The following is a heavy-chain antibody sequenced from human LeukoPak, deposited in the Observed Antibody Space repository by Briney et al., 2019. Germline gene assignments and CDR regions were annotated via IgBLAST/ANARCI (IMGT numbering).Heavy chain of an antibody. CDR1: GFTFSSYA. CDR2: ISGSGGST. D-gene: IGHD6-19*01. Sequence: TGGSLRLSCAASGFTFSSYAMSWVRQAPGKGLEWVSAISGSGGSTYYADSVKGRFTISRDNSKNTLYLQMNSLRAEDTAVYYCATKGAGTARYFDYWGQGTLVTVSS. CDR3: ATKGAGTARYFDY. V-gene: IGHV3-23*01. J-gene: IGHJ4*02.